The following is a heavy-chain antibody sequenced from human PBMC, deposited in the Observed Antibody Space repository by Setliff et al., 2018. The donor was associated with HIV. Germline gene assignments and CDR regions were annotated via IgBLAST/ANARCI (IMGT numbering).Heavy chain of an antibody. CDR1: GYTFTRNG. D-gene: IGHD1-1*01. J-gene: IGHJ4*02. CDR2: ISAYNGNT. CDR3: AREAPDDHFDH. V-gene: IGHV1-18*01. Sequence: AASVKVSCKASGYTFTRNGISWVRQAPGQGLEWMGWISAYNGNTNYAQKLQGRITVATATSTATSTGTVYMELSSLRSEDTAVYYCAREAPDDHFDHWGQGTLVTVSS.